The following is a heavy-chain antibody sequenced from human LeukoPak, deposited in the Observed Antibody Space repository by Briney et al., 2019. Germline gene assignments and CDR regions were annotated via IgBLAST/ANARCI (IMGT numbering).Heavy chain of an antibody. CDR1: GGSIRSSH. D-gene: IGHD6-13*01. Sequence: PSETLSLTCTVSGGSIRSSHWSWIRQPPGKGLEFMGYIYYSGTFNYNPSLTSRVTMSVDTSNNQFSLKLNSVTAADTAVYYCAKAAGYSTIYWFDPWGQGTLVTVSS. V-gene: IGHV4-59*01. CDR2: IYYSGTF. CDR3: AKAAGYSTIYWFDP. J-gene: IGHJ5*02.